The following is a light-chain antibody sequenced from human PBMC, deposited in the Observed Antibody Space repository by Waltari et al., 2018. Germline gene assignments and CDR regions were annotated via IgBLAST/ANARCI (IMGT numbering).Light chain of an antibody. CDR2: EGS. J-gene: IGLJ1*01. V-gene: IGLV2-23*01. CDR3: CSYAGIGTLYV. CDR1: SSDVGSYNL. Sequence: QSALTQPASVSGSPGQSITISCTGTSSDVGSYNLVSWYQQHPGKSPKLRIYEGSKRPSGVSNRCSGSKSGNTASLTISGLQAEDEADYYCCSYAGIGTLYVFGTGTKVTVL.